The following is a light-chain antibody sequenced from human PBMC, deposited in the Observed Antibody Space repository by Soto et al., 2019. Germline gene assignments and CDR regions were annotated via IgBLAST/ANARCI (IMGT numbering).Light chain of an antibody. V-gene: IGKV1-39*01. CDR2: AAS. Sequence: DIQMTQSPSSLSASVGDRVTITCRASQSISDHLNWYQQKPGKAPKLLISAASSLQSGVPSRFIGSGSGTDFTLTITSQQPEDFATYYCQQSFITPYTFVQGTKLDIK. CDR3: QQSFITPYT. J-gene: IGKJ2*01. CDR1: QSISDH.